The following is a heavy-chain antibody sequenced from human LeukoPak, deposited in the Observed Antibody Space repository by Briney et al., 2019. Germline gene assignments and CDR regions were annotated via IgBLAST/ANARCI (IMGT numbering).Heavy chain of an antibody. CDR3: AKGCYLAFDI. V-gene: IGHV3-53*01. D-gene: IGHD2-8*01. CDR1: GFTVSSNY. Sequence: GGSLRLSCAASGFTVSSNYMSWVRQAPGKGLEWVSVIYSGGSTYYADSVKGRFTISRDNSKNTPYLQMSSLRAEDTAVYYCAKGCYLAFDIWGQGTMVTVSS. J-gene: IGHJ3*02. CDR2: IYSGGST.